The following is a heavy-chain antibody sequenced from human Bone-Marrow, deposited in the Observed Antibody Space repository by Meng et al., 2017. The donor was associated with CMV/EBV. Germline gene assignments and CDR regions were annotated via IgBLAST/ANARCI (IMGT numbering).Heavy chain of an antibody. V-gene: IGHV1-8*01. J-gene: IGHJ4*02. CDR1: AYTFNNYD. Sequence: ASVMVSCKTSAYTFNNYDINWVRQATGQGLEWMGWMNTNGGHTGYAQRFQGRVTMTRNTATGTAYMGLSSLKSDDTAVYYCARGGGCSDIPCPTDYWGQGTLVTVSS. CDR2: MNTNGGHT. D-gene: IGHD2-15*01. CDR3: ARGGGCSDIPCPTDY.